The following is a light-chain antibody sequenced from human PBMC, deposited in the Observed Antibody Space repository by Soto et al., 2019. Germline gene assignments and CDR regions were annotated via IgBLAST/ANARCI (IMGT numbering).Light chain of an antibody. Sequence: DIQMTQSPSTLSASVGDRVTITCRASQNIDDYLAWYQQKPGKAPKLLIYDASNLQSGVPSRFSGSGSGTEFTLIISSLQPDDFATYYCQQYNSYSEAFGQGTKVDIK. CDR3: QQYNSYSEA. CDR2: DAS. V-gene: IGKV1-5*01. CDR1: QNIDDY. J-gene: IGKJ1*01.